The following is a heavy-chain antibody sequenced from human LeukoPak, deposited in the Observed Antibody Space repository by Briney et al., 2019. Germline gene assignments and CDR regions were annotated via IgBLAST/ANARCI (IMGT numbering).Heavy chain of an antibody. D-gene: IGHD2-8*01. J-gene: IGHJ4*02. CDR1: GDTFTRNY. CDR2: INPKNGGT. Sequence: ASVKVSCTASGDTFTRNYMHWVRQAPGQGLEWMGIINPKNGGTKYAQKFQGRVTMTRDTSISTPYMELSRLRSDDTAVYYCAREIVLWGQGTLVTVSS. CDR3: AREIVL. V-gene: IGHV1-2*02.